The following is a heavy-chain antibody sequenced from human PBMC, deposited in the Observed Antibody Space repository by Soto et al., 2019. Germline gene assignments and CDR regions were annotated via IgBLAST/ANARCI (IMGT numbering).Heavy chain of an antibody. Sequence: GGSLRLSCSASVFTFSSYGMHWVRQAPGKGLEWVAVIWYDGSNKYYADSVKGRFTISRDNSKNTLYLQMNSLRAEDTAVYYCARDKTQPQGYYYDSSGQDAFDIWGQGAMVTV. J-gene: IGHJ3*02. D-gene: IGHD3-22*01. V-gene: IGHV3-33*01. CDR3: ARDKTQPQGYYYDSSGQDAFDI. CDR1: VFTFSSYG. CDR2: IWYDGSNK.